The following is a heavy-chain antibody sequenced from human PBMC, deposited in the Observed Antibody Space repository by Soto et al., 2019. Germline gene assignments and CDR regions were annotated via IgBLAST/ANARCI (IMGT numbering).Heavy chain of an antibody. D-gene: IGHD1-1*01. CDR3: VRTENWKRHDTWFDP. V-gene: IGHV2-70*11. CDR2: IDWDDDK. Sequence: TLSLTCTVSGGSISSGDYYWSWIRQPPGKALEWLARIDWDDDKHYSTSLRTRLSISKDTSKNQVVLRMTDMDPEDTATYYCVRTENWKRHDTWFDPWGQGTPVTVSS. J-gene: IGHJ5*02. CDR1: GGSISSGDYY.